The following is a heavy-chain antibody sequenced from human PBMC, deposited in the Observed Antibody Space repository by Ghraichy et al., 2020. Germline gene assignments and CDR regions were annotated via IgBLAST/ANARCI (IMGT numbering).Heavy chain of an antibody. V-gene: IGHV3-72*01. CDR2: SRNKANSYST. J-gene: IGHJ4*02. D-gene: IGHD2-2*01. CDR1: GFTFSDHY. CDR3: ARVCSSPSCLGGNYDY. Sequence: GESLNISCAASGFTFSDHYMDWVRQAPGKGLEWVGRSRNKANSYSTEYAASVKGRFSISRDESKNSLYLLLSSLKTEDTAVYYCARVCSSPSCLGGNYDYWGQGTLVTVSS.